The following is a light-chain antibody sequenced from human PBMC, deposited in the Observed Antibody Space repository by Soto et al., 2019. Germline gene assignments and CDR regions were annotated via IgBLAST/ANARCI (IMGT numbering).Light chain of an antibody. CDR3: SAYAGSNNLA. J-gene: IGLJ3*02. Sequence: QSVLTQPPSASGSPGQSVTISCTGASGVISSFTYLSWYQQHPGKAPKLIIYEVTKRPSGVPDRFSGSKSGDTASLTVSGLQAADEADYYCSAYAGSNNLAFGGGTKLTVL. CDR1: SGVISSFTY. V-gene: IGLV2-8*01. CDR2: EVT.